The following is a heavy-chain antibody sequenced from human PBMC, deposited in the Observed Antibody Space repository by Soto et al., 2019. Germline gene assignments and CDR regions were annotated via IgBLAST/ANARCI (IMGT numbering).Heavy chain of an antibody. J-gene: IGHJ5*02. CDR1: GGSISSYY. V-gene: IGHV4-59*01. CDR3: ARGQSGITGITDWFDP. D-gene: IGHD1-7*01. Sequence: SETLSLTCTVSGGSISSYYWSWIRQPPGKGLEWIGYIYYSGSTNYNPSLKSRVTISVDTSKNQFSLKLSSVTAADTAVYYCARGQSGITGITDWFDPWGQGTLVTVSS. CDR2: IYYSGST.